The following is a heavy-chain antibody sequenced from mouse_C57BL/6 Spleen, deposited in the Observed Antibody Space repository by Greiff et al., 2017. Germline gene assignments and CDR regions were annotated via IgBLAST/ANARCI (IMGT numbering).Heavy chain of an antibody. J-gene: IGHJ2*01. D-gene: IGHD2-4*01. CDR2: IHPNSGST. Sequence: QVQLQQPGAELVKPGASVKLSCTASGYTFTSYWMHWVKQRPGQGLEWIGMIHPNSGSTNYNEKFKSKATLTVDKSSSTAYMQLSSLTSEDSAVDYCARNDYDGGLGYWGQGTTLTVSS. CDR1: GYTFTSYW. V-gene: IGHV1-64*01. CDR3: ARNDYDGGLGY.